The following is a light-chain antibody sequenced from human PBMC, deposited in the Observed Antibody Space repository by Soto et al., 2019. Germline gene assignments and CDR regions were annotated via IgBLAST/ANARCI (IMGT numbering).Light chain of an antibody. CDR1: QSVASGH. Sequence: IVLTPAPGSRTFSPGVCTPLSCRASQSVASGHLAWYQQTPGQAPRLLVSDASSRATGIPDRFSGSASGTDFTLTISRLEPEDSAMYYCQQHRTAPLTFGEGTRLEIK. CDR3: QQHRTAPLT. V-gene: IGKV3-20*01. J-gene: IGKJ5*01. CDR2: DAS.